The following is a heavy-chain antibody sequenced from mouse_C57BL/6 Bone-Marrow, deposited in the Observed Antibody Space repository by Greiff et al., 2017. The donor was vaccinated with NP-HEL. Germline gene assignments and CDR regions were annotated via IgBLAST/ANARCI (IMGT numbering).Heavy chain of an antibody. V-gene: IGHV1-64*01. D-gene: IGHD2-5*01. CDR2: IHPISGST. Sequence: VQLQQPGAELVKPGASVKLSCKASGYTFTSYWMHWVKQRPGQGLEWIGMIHPISGSTNYNEKFKSKATLTVDKSSGTAYMQLSRLTSEDSAVSYCSRAGSNYSFDYWGQGTTLTVSS. CDR3: SRAGSNYSFDY. CDR1: GYTFTSYW. J-gene: IGHJ2*01.